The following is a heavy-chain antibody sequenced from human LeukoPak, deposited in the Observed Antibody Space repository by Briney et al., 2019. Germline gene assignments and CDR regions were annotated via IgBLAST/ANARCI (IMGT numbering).Heavy chain of an antibody. CDR3: ARGATVVTVNYFDY. J-gene: IGHJ4*02. CDR1: GFTFSSYS. Sequence: GGSLRLSCAASGFTFSSYSMNWVRQAPGKGLEWVSSISSSSSYIYYADSVKGRFTISRDNAKNSLYLQMNSLRAEDTAVYYCARGATVVTVNYFDYWGQGTLVTVSP. CDR2: ISSSSSYI. V-gene: IGHV3-21*01. D-gene: IGHD4-23*01.